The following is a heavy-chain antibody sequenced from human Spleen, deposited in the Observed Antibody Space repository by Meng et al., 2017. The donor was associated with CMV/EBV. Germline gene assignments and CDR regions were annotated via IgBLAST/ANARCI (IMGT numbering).Heavy chain of an antibody. CDR3: ARDSSSFDY. D-gene: IGHD6-6*01. V-gene: IGHV1-69*05. CDR1: GGTLSSYA. J-gene: IGHJ4*02. CDR2: IIPIFGTP. Sequence: SVKVSCKASGGTLSSYAFSWVRQAPGQGLEWMGGIIPIFGTPSYAQRFQGRVAITTDESTSTAYMELSRLRSDDTAVYYCARDSSSFDYWGQGTLVTVSS.